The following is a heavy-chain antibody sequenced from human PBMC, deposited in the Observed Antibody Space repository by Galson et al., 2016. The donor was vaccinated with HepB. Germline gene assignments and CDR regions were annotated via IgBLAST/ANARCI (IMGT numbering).Heavy chain of an antibody. D-gene: IGHD5-24*01. CDR1: GGSISGSSRY. CDR3: ARQTEVAVDNAFDL. CDR2: IYDSGMT. Sequence: SETLSLTCMVSGGSISGSSRYWGWTRQPPGKGLEWIGTIYDSGMTYGSLSLKSRVTISVDTSKNLFALRLSSVTAADTAVYYCARQTEVAVDNAFDLWGQGTMVTVSS. J-gene: IGHJ3*01. V-gene: IGHV4-39*01.